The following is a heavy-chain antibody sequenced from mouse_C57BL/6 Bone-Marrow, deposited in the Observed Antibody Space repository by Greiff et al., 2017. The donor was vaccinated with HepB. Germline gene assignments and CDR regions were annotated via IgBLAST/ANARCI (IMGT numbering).Heavy chain of an antibody. J-gene: IGHJ2*01. D-gene: IGHD3-3*01. Sequence: VQLQQSGAELVRPGASVKLSCKASGYTFTDYYINWVKQRPGQGLEWIARIYPGSGNTYYNEKFKGKATLTAEKSSSTAYMQLSSLTSEDSAVYFCARDGVGQGDDWGQGTTLTVSS. CDR1: GYTFTDYY. V-gene: IGHV1-76*01. CDR2: IYPGSGNT. CDR3: ARDGVGQGDD.